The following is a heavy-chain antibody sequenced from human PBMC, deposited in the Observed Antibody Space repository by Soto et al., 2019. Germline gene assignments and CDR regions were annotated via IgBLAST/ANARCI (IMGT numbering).Heavy chain of an antibody. CDR2: ISGSGSTV. J-gene: IGHJ4*02. V-gene: IGHV3-48*03. CDR3: ARNPSGQWVVPLYCDL. D-gene: IGHD6-19*01. CDR1: GFSISDYE. Sequence: GGSLRLSCAASGFSISDYEMNWVRQAPGKGLEWVSYISGSGSTVYYADSVKGRFTISRDNAKNSVFLQINTLRVEDAAIYYCARNPSGQWVVPLYCDLWGQGNLVTVSS.